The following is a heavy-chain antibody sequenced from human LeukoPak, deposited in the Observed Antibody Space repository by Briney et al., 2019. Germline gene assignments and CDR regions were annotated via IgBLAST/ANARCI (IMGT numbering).Heavy chain of an antibody. V-gene: IGHV3-48*04. D-gene: IGHD3-10*02. CDR3: AELGITMIGGV. CDR1: GFTFSSYG. CDR2: ISSSGSTI. J-gene: IGHJ6*04. Sequence: GGSLRLSCAASGFTFSSYGMNWVRRAPGRGREGVSYISSSGSTIYYADSVKGRFTISRDNAKNSLYLQMNSLRAEDTAVYYCAELGITMIGGVWGKGTTVTISS.